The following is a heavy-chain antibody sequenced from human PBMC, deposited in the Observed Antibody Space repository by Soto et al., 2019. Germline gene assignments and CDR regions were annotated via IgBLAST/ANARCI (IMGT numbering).Heavy chain of an antibody. CDR2: ISAYNGKT. J-gene: IGHJ4*02. V-gene: IGHV1-18*01. CDR3: AREIWSSSGPQNFFDY. CDR1: GYTFGSYA. Sequence: QVQLVQSGAEVKKPGASVKVSCKATGYTFGSYAMIWVRQAPGQGLEWMGYISAYNGKTNYAQKLQGRVTMATDTSTSTVYVELTSLRSDDTAVYYCAREIWSSSGPQNFFDYWGQGNLVTVSS. D-gene: IGHD6-25*01.